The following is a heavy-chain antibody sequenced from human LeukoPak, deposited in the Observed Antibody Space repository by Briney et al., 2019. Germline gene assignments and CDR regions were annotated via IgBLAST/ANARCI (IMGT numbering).Heavy chain of an antibody. CDR3: ARTPIYYFDNSGYYN. D-gene: IGHD3-22*01. Sequence: PSKTLSLICSVSGGSMNRFYWSWIRQSPGKGLEWIGYIYNNAKTNYKASLKSRVTISVNTSKKQFSLRLSSVTAADTAVYYCARTPIYYFDNSGYYNWGQGTLVTVSS. V-gene: IGHV4-59*12. J-gene: IGHJ4*02. CDR1: GGSMNRFY. CDR2: IYNNAKT.